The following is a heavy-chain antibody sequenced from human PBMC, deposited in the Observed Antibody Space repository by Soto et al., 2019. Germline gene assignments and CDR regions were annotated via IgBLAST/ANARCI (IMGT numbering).Heavy chain of an antibody. CDR3: ARDLNYGFHDY. CDR1: GYSISDGFD. Sequence: SETLSLTGAVSGYSISDGFDWGWARQPPGKGLEWIGSVSPSGSTYYNQSLRGRVIISVDTSKNQFSLKLSSVTAADKAIFYCARDLNYGFHDYWGPGSLVTVSS. D-gene: IGHD3-16*01. CDR2: VSPSGST. J-gene: IGHJ4*02. V-gene: IGHV4-38-2*02.